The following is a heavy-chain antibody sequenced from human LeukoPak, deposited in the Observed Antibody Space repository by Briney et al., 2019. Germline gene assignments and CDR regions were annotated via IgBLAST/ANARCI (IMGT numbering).Heavy chain of an antibody. CDR3: ARELHAYCGGDCYSHY. V-gene: IGHV1-18*01. D-gene: IGHD2-21*02. CDR2: ISAYNGNT. Sequence: ASVKVSCKASGGTFSSYAISWVRQAPGQGLEWMGWISAYNGNTNYAQKLQGRVTMTTDTSTSTAYMELRSLRSDDTAVYYCARELHAYCGGDCYSHYWGQGTLVTVSS. CDR1: GGTFSSYA. J-gene: IGHJ4*02.